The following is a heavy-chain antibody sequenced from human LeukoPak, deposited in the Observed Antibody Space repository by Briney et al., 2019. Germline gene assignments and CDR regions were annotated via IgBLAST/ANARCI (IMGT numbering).Heavy chain of an antibody. CDR3: ARHECSGGSCYSFDY. CDR1: GGSVSSSSYY. Sequence: SETLSLTCTVSGGSVSSSSYYWGWIRQPPGKGLEWIGSIYYSGSTYYNPSLKSRVTISVDTSKNQFSLKLSSVTAADTAVYYCARHECSGGSCYSFDYWGQGTLVTVSS. D-gene: IGHD2-15*01. V-gene: IGHV4-39*01. J-gene: IGHJ4*02. CDR2: IYYSGST.